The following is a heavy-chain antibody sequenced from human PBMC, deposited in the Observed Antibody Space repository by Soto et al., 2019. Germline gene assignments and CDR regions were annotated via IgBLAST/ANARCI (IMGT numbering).Heavy chain of an antibody. CDR1: GVSISTYY. Sequence: SETLSLTCTVSGVSISTYYWSWIRQHPGKGLEWLGHIYYSGSTNHNPSLESRLTISLDTSKNQFSLKLTSVTAADTAVYYCAGYGDYEGGDIWGQGTMVTVSS. V-gene: IGHV4-59*06. CDR3: AGYGDYEGGDI. CDR2: IYYSGST. D-gene: IGHD4-17*01. J-gene: IGHJ3*02.